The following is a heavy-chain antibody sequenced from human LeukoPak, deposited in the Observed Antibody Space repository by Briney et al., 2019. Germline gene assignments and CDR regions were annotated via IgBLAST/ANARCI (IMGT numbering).Heavy chain of an antibody. CDR3: ARAVIWSGYYV. D-gene: IGHD3-3*01. CDR2: INQSGST. Sequence: SETLSLTCVVYGGSFSGYYWNWIRQPPGKGLEWIGEINQSGSTNYNPSLKSRVTMSVDTSKNQFSLNLNSVTAADTAAYYCARAVIWSGYYVWGQGTLVTVSS. V-gene: IGHV4-34*01. CDR1: GGSFSGYY. J-gene: IGHJ4*02.